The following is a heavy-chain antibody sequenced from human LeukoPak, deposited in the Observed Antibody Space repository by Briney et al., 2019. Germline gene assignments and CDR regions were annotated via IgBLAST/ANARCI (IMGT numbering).Heavy chain of an antibody. V-gene: IGHV4-30-4*01. CDR3: ARDVSLVRAFDI. Sequence: SETLSLTCTVSGGSISSGDYYWRWIRQPPGKGLEWIGYIYYSGSTYYNPSLKSRVTISVDTSKNQFSLKLSSVTAADTAVYYCARDVSLVRAFDIWGQGTMVTVSS. CDR1: GGSISSGDYY. CDR2: IYYSGST. J-gene: IGHJ3*02. D-gene: IGHD6-13*01.